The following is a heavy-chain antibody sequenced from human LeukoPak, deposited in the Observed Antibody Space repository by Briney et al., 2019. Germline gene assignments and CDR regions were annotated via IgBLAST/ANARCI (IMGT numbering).Heavy chain of an antibody. Sequence: AASVKVSCKASGGTFSSYAISWVRQAPGQGLEWMGGIIPIFGTANYAQKFQGRVTITADESTSTAYMELSSLRSEDTAVYYCARDRPTTGIRAWSPHYYYYGMDVWGQGTTVTVSS. D-gene: IGHD2-8*02. CDR3: ARDRPTTGIRAWSPHYYYYGMDV. J-gene: IGHJ6*02. CDR2: IIPIFGTA. CDR1: GGTFSSYA. V-gene: IGHV1-69*13.